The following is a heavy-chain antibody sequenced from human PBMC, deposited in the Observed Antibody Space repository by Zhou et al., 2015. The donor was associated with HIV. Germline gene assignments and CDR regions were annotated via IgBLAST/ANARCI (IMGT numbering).Heavy chain of an antibody. CDR1: GGTFSSYA. CDR2: IIPIFGTA. CDR3: ARDRDYYDSSGYSDFDY. Sequence: QVQLVQSGAEVKKPGSSVKVSCKASGGTFSSYAISWVRQAPGQGLEWMGGIIPIFGTANYAQKFQGRVTITADESTSTAYMELSSLRSEDTAVYYCARDRDYYDSSGYSDFDYWGQGTLVTVSS. J-gene: IGHJ4*02. V-gene: IGHV1-69*01. D-gene: IGHD3-22*01.